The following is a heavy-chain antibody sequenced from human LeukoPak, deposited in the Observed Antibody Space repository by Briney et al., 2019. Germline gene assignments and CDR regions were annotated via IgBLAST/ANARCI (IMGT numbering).Heavy chain of an antibody. V-gene: IGHV4-34*01. J-gene: IGHJ6*03. CDR2: INHSGST. D-gene: IGHD3-10*01. CDR1: VGSFSGYY. Sequence: SETLSLTCAVYVGSFSGYYWSWIRQPPGKGLEWIGEINHSGSTNYNSSLKSRVTISVDTSKNQFSLKLSSVTAADTAVYYCARGYYGSGSHCCHMDVWGKGITITV. CDR3: ARGYYGSGSHCCHMDV.